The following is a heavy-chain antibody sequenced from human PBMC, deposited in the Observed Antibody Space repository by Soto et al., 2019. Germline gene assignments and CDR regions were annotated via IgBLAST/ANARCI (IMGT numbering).Heavy chain of an antibody. J-gene: IGHJ4*01. V-gene: IGHV3-23*01. D-gene: IGHD6-19*01. CDR3: ARRSSGWYFDY. CDR1: GFTFSSYA. Sequence: EVQLLESGGGLVQPGGSLRLSCAASGFTFSSYAMSWVRQGPGKGLEWVSAISGSGGSTYYADSVKGRFTLSRDNSKNTLYLQMNRLRAEDTAVYYCARRSSGWYFDYWGQGTLVTVSS. CDR2: ISGSGGST.